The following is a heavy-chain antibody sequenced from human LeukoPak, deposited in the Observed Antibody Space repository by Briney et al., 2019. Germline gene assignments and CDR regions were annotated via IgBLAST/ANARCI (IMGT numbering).Heavy chain of an antibody. V-gene: IGHV3-30*02. CDR3: VKDPYSGDFAEYFHH. J-gene: IGHJ1*01. D-gene: IGHD4-17*01. Sequence: GGSLRLSCAAPGFIFRSYGMHWVRQAPGSVLEWVAFIRYDGENEDYVDSVKGRFTTSRDNSKNTLYLQMDTLRVDDTAIYYCVKDPYSGDFAEYFHHWGQSTLVTVSS. CDR2: IRYDGENE. CDR1: GFIFRSYG.